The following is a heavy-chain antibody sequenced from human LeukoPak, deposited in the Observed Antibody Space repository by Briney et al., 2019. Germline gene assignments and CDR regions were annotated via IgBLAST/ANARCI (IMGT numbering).Heavy chain of an antibody. CDR3: AREGGPYRPLDY. CDR2: VHLSGRT. V-gene: IGHV4-4*02. CDR1: GGSISSTNW. Sequence: PSGTLSLTCGVSGGSISSTNWWPWVRQPPGEGLEWIGEVHLSGRTNYNPSLESRVTMSVDMSENHISLKLTSVTAADTAVYYCAREGGPYRPLDYSGQGTLVTVSS. J-gene: IGHJ4*02.